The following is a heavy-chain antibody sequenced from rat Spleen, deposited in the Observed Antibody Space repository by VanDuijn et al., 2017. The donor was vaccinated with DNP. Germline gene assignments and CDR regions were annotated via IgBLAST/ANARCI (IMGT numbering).Heavy chain of an antibody. V-gene: IGHV1-28*01. CDR3: ARGETTYFDY. CDR1: GYTFTSNF. Sequence: QVQLQQSGAELVKPGSSVKIFCKASGYTFTSNFMHLIKQQPGNGLACNGWLYTGDGDTEYNLKFNGKATLTADQSSSTAYSQLSSLTSEDSAVHFCARGETTYFDYWGQGVMVTVSS. CDR2: LYTGDGDT. D-gene: IGHD1-11*01. J-gene: IGHJ2*01.